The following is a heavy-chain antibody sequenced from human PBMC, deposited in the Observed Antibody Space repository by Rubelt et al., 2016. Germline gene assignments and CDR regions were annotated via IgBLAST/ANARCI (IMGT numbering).Heavy chain of an antibody. D-gene: IGHD3-10*01. V-gene: IGHV1-2*02. CDR2: INPNSGGT. CDR1: GYTFTGYY. Sequence: QVQLVQSGAEVKKPGASVKVSCKASGYTFTGYYMHWVRQAPGQGLEWMGWINPNSGGTNHAQKRQGRVTMTTDTSTSTAYMELRSLRSDDTAVYYCVGGEPADYWGQGTLVTVSS. J-gene: IGHJ4*02. CDR3: VGGEPADY.